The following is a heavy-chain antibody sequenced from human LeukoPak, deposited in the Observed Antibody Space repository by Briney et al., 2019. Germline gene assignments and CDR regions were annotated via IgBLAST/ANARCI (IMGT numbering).Heavy chain of an antibody. Sequence: GRSLRLSCAASGFTFSSYGMHWVRQAPGKGLEWVAVISYDGSNKYYADSVKGRFTISRDNSKNTLCLQMNSLRAEDTAVYYCAKGDNWNEDGGLGYWGQGTLVTVSS. V-gene: IGHV3-30*18. D-gene: IGHD1-1*01. CDR1: GFTFSSYG. CDR2: ISYDGSNK. CDR3: AKGDNWNEDGGLGY. J-gene: IGHJ4*02.